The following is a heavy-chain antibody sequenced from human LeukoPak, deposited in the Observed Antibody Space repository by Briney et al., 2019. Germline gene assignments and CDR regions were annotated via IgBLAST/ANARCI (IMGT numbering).Heavy chain of an antibody. V-gene: IGHV1-24*01. D-gene: IGHD3-9*01. CDR2: FDPEDGET. Sequence: ASVKVSCKVSGYTLTELSMHWERQAPGKGREWMGGFDPEDGETIYAQKFQGRVTMTEDKSTDTAYMELSSLRSEDTAVYYCATHILTGYYPKYYFDYWGQGTLVTVSS. J-gene: IGHJ4*02. CDR3: ATHILTGYYPKYYFDY. CDR1: GYTLTELS.